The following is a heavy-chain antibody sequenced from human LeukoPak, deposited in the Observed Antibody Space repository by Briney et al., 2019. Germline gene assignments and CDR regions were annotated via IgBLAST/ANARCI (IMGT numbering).Heavy chain of an antibody. V-gene: IGHV3-7*01. CDR3: ARGDGDDNWLIDY. CDR2: IKQDGSEK. Sequence: GGSLRLSCAASGFTFSSYWMSWVRQAPGKGLEWVANIKQDGSEKYYVDSVKGRFTISRDNARNSLYLQMNNLRAEDTAVYHCARGDGDDNWLIDYWGQGTLVTVSS. CDR1: GFTFSSYW. D-gene: IGHD1-1*01. J-gene: IGHJ4*02.